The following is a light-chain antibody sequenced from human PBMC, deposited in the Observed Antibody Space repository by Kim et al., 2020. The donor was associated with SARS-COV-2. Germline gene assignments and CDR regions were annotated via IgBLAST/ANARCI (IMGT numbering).Light chain of an antibody. CDR1: NIGGKN. Sequence: APGQTARITCGGNNIGGKNVHWYQQKPGQAPVLVIRYDGDRPSGIPERFSGSNSGNTATLTISRVEAGDEADYYCQVWDSSSDHVVFGGGTQLTVL. CDR2: YDG. V-gene: IGLV3-21*04. CDR3: QVWDSSSDHVV. J-gene: IGLJ2*01.